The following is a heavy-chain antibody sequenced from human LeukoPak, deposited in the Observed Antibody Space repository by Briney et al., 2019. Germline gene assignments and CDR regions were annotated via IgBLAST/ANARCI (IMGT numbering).Heavy chain of an antibody. CDR2: ISAYNGNT. D-gene: IGHD5-12*01. V-gene: IGHV1-18*01. Sequence: GASVKVSCKASGYTFTSYGISWVRQAPGQGLEWMGWISAYNGNTNYAQKLQGRVTMTTDTSTSTAYMELSSLRSEDTAVYYCATDPGTRRYVAPVWGQGTLVTVSS. J-gene: IGHJ4*02. CDR1: GYTFTSYG. CDR3: ATDPGTRRYVAPV.